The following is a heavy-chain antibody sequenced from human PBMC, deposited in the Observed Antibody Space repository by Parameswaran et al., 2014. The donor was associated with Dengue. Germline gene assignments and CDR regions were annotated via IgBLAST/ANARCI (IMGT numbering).Heavy chain of an antibody. CDR2: ISYDGSNK. Sequence: GGSLRLSCAASGFTFSSYAMHWVRQAPGKGLEWVAVISYDGSNKYYADSVKGRFTISRDNSKNTLYLQMNSLRAEDTAVYYCARDREGRGPAAIFYFDYWGQGTLVTVSS. D-gene: IGHD2-2*01. CDR1: GFTFSSYA. V-gene: IGHV3-30*04. J-gene: IGHJ4*02. CDR3: ARDREGRGPAAIFYFDY.